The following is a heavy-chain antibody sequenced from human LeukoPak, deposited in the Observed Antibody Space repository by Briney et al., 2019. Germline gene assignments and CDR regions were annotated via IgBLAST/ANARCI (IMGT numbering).Heavy chain of an antibody. CDR3: AGDKAAAGLGPFDY. V-gene: IGHV1-69*13. CDR2: IIPIFGTA. J-gene: IGHJ4*02. D-gene: IGHD6-13*01. CDR1: GGTFSSYA. Sequence: SVKVSCKASGGTFSSYAISWVRQAPGQGLEWMGGIIPIFGTANYAQKFQGRVTITADESTSTAYMELSSLRSEDTAVYYCAGDKAAAGLGPFDYWGQGTLVTVSS.